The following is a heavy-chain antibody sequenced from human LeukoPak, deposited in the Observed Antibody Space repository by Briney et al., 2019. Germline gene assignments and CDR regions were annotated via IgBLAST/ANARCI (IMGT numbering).Heavy chain of an antibody. D-gene: IGHD1-26*01. CDR1: GFTFSSYA. CDR3: AKTTMGGYEWEILRPNWYFDL. V-gene: IGHV3-23*01. Sequence: PGGSLRLSCAASGFTFSSYAMSWVRQAPGKGLEWVSVITDTGGSTYYADSVKGRFTISRDNSKNTLYLQMKSLRADDTAVYYCAKTTMGGYEWEILRPNWYFDLWGRGTLVTVSS. CDR2: ITDTGGST. J-gene: IGHJ2*01.